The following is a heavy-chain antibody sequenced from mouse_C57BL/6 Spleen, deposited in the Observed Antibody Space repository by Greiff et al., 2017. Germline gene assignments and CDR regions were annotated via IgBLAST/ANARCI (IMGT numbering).Heavy chain of an antibody. CDR1: GYTFTSYW. Sequence: QVQLKQPGAELVKPGASVKLSCKASGYTFTSYWMQWVKQRPGQGLEWIGEIDPSDSYTTYNQKFKGKATLTVDTSSSTAYMQLSSLTSADSAVYYCARNYCSKQVWGTGTTVTVSS. V-gene: IGHV1-50*01. CDR2: IDPSDSYT. J-gene: IGHJ1*03. CDR3: ARNYCSKQV. D-gene: IGHD1-1*01.